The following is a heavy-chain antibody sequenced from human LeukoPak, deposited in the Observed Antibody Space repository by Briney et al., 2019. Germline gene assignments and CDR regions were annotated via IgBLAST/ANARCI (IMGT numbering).Heavy chain of an antibody. V-gene: IGHV3-21*01. CDR2: ISNTGSNT. CDR3: ARGRLSGYCSGAKCYSGY. CDR1: GFTFSTFG. J-gene: IGHJ4*02. Sequence: PGGSLRLSCVASGFTFSTFGMNWVRQAPGKGLEWVSSISNTGSNTHYADSLKGRFTISRDNAKDSLYLQMNSLRADDTAVYYCARGRLSGYCSGAKCYSGYWGQGTLVTVSS. D-gene: IGHD2-15*01.